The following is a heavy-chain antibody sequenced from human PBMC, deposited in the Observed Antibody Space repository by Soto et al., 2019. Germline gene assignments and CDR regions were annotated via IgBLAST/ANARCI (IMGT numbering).Heavy chain of an antibody. J-gene: IGHJ6*02. V-gene: IGHV3-43*02. CDR2: ISGDGGST. CDR1: GFTFDDYA. CDR3: AKATAARHYYYGMDV. Sequence: GGSLRLSCAASGFTFDDYAMHWVRQAPGKGLEWVSLISGDGGSTYYADSVKGRFTISRDNSKNSLYLQMNSLRTEDTALYYCAKATAARHYYYGMDVWGQGTTVTVSS. D-gene: IGHD6-6*01.